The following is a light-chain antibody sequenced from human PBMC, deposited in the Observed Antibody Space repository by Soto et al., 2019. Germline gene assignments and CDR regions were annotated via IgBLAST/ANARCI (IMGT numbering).Light chain of an antibody. CDR3: SSYTSSSTLYV. CDR1: SSDVGGYNY. J-gene: IGLJ1*01. CDR2: EVS. Sequence: QTVVTQPASVSGSPGQSITISCTGTSSDVGGYNYVSWYQQHPGKAPKLMIYEVSNRPSGVSSRFSGSKSGNTASLTISGLQAEDEADYYCSSYTSSSTLYVFGTGTKVTVL. V-gene: IGLV2-14*01.